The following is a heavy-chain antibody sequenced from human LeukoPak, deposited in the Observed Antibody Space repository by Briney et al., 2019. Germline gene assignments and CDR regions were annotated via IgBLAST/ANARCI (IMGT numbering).Heavy chain of an antibody. D-gene: IGHD6-19*01. J-gene: IGHJ4*02. V-gene: IGHV4-59*01. CDR1: GGSITGYY. CDR2: IFYTGYT. Sequence: PSETLSLTCTVSGGSITGYYWSWIRQPPGQGLEWIGYIFYTGYTNSNPSLRSRVTMSIDTSKNRFSLNLSCVTAADTAVYYCASGELGSGFDYWGQATLVTVSS. CDR3: ASGELGSGFDY.